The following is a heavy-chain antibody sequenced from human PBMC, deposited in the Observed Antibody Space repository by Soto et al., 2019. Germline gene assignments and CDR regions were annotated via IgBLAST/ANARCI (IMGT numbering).Heavy chain of an antibody. Sequence: EVQLVESGGNLIQPGGSPRLSCAASGFTVTNKYMTWVRQAPGKGLEWVSLIYSGGATSYADSVKGQFTISRDNSKDILYLQVNSLRAEDTAVYYCARVDYGDYGWYFDLWGRGTLVTVSS. CDR1: GFTVTNKY. D-gene: IGHD4-17*01. V-gene: IGHV3-53*01. CDR2: IYSGGAT. J-gene: IGHJ2*01. CDR3: ARVDYGDYGWYFDL.